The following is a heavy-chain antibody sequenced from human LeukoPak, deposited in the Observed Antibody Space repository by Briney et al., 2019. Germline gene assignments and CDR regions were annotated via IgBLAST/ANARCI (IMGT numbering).Heavy chain of an antibody. CDR3: TSGTPQNHWYFGL. J-gene: IGHJ2*01. CDR2: VRTKIYGGTT. Sequence: GGSLRLSCIASGFTFGDYAMSWFRQAPGKGLEWVGFVRTKIYGGTTEYAASVRGRFTISRDDSKSIAYLQMNSLKTEDTAMYYCTSGTPQNHWYFGLWGRGTLVTVSS. V-gene: IGHV3-49*03. CDR1: GFTFGDYA. D-gene: IGHD1-14*01.